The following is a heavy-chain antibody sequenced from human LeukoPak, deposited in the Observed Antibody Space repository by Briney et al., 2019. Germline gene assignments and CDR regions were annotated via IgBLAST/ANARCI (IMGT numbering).Heavy chain of an antibody. CDR1: GYSISSDNY. CDR2: IYHSGST. CDR3: ARAPRDSSSSNYMRRFDY. J-gene: IGHJ4*02. D-gene: IGHD3-22*01. V-gene: IGHV4-38-2*01. Sequence: SETLSLTWAVSGYSISSDNYWVWIRQPPGQGLEWTGGIYHSGSTYYNPSLKSRVTMSVDTSKNQFSLKLSSVTAADTAVYYCARAPRDSSSSNYMRRFDYWGQGTLVTVSS.